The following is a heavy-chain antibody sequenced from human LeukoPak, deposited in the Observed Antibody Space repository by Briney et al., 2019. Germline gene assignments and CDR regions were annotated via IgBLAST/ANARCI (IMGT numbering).Heavy chain of an antibody. J-gene: IGHJ6*02. CDR2: IYPGDSDT. D-gene: IGHD1-26*01. V-gene: IGHV5-51*01. CDR1: GYSFTSYW. CDR3: ARFLGATVTTYGMDV. Sequence: GESLKISCKGSGYSFTSYWIGWVRQMSGKGLEWMGIIYPGDSDTRYSPSFQGQVTISADKSISTAYLQWSSLKASDTAMYYCARFLGATVTTYGMDVWGQGTTVTVSS.